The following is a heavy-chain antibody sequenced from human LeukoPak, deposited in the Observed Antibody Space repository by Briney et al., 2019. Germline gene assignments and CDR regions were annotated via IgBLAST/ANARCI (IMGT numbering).Heavy chain of an antibody. CDR1: GGSFSGYY. J-gene: IGHJ6*03. CDR2: INHSGST. CDR3: ARGLRGYSYGYGYYYYMDV. D-gene: IGHD5-18*01. Sequence: PSETLSLTCAVYGGSFSGYYWSWIRQPPGKGLEWIGEINHSGSTNYNPSLKSRVTISVDTSKNQFSLKLSSVTAADTAVYYCARGLRGYSYGYGYYYYMDVWGKGTTVNVSS. V-gene: IGHV4-34*01.